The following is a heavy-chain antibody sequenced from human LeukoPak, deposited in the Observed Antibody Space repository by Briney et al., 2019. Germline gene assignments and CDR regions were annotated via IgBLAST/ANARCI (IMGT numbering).Heavy chain of an antibody. Sequence: ASETLSLTCAVYGGSFSGYYWSWIRQPPGKGLEWIGEINHSGSTNYNPSLKSRVTISVDTSKNQFSLKLSSVTAADTAVYYCARALYSSTWYSRYFDLWGRGTLVTVSS. V-gene: IGHV4-34*01. CDR2: INHSGST. CDR3: ARALYSSTWYSRYFDL. J-gene: IGHJ2*01. CDR1: GGSFSGYY. D-gene: IGHD6-13*01.